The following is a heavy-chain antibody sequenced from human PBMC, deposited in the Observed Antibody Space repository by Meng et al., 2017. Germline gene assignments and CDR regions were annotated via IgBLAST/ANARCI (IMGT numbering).Heavy chain of an antibody. J-gene: IGHJ4*02. V-gene: IGHV3-20*04. Sequence: ETLSLTCAASGFTFDDYGMSWVRQAPGKGLEWVSGINWNGGSTGYADSVKGRFTISRDNAKNSLYLQMNSLRAEDTALYYCARAGLSSGWSRELDYWGQGTLVTVSS. CDR2: INWNGGST. CDR3: ARAGLSSGWSRELDY. CDR1: GFTFDDYG. D-gene: IGHD6-19*01.